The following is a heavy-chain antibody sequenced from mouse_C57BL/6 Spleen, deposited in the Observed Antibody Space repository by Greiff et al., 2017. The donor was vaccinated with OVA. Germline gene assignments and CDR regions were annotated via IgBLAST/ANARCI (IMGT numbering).Heavy chain of an antibody. CDR2: INPNNGGT. CDR1: GYTFTDYY. J-gene: IGHJ1*03. CDR3: ARRGYYGNFWYFDV. D-gene: IGHD2-1*01. Sequence: EVQLQQSGPELVKPGASVKISCKASGYTFTDYYMNWVKQSHGKSLEWIGDINPNNGGTSYNQKFKGKATLTVDKSSSTAYMELRSLTSEDSAVYYCARRGYYGNFWYFDVWGTGTTVTVSS. V-gene: IGHV1-26*01.